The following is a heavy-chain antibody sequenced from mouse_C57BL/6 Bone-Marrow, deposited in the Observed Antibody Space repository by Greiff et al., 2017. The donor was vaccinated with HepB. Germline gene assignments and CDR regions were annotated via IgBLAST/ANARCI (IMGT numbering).Heavy chain of an antibody. V-gene: IGHV1-63*01. J-gene: IGHJ1*03. CDR1: GYTFTNYW. CDR2: IYPGGGYT. D-gene: IGHD1-1*01. Sequence: QVQLQQSGAELVRPGTSVKMSCKASGYTFTNYWIGWAKQRPGHGLEWIGDIYPGGGYTNYNEKFKGKATLTADKSSSTAYMQFSSLTSEDSAIYYCARRGVTTVVAHWYFDVWGTGTTVTVSS. CDR3: ARRGVTTVVAHWYFDV.